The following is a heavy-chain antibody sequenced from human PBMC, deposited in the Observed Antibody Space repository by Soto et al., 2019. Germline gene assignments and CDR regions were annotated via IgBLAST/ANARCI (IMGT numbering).Heavy chain of an antibody. V-gene: IGHV3-48*02. CDR2: ISSSSSTI. D-gene: IGHD2-21*02. Sequence: GGSLRLSCAASGFTFSSYSMNWVRQAPGKGLEWVSYISSSSSTIYYADSVKGRFTISRDNAKNSLYLQMNSLRDEDTAVYYCAREAYCGGDCYSDYWGQGTLVTVSS. CDR1: GFTFSSYS. CDR3: AREAYCGGDCYSDY. J-gene: IGHJ4*02.